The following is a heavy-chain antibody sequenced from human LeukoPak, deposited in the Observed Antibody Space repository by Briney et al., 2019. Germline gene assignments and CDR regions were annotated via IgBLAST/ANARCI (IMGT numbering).Heavy chain of an antibody. Sequence: PSETLSLTCTVSGGSISSSSYYWGWIRQPPGKGLEWIGSIYYSGSTYYNPSLKSRVTISVDTSKNQFSLKLSSVTAADTAVYYCARVFRIAPKHYFDYWGQGTLVTVSS. CDR3: ARVFRIAPKHYFDY. CDR1: GGSISSSSYY. V-gene: IGHV4-39*01. J-gene: IGHJ4*02. CDR2: IYYSGST. D-gene: IGHD6-13*01.